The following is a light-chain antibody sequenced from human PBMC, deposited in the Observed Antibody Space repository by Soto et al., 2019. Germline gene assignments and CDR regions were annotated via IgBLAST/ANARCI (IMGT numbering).Light chain of an antibody. CDR2: GAS. J-gene: IGKJ1*01. CDR3: QQYNDNWPT. CDR1: QSVRTN. V-gene: IGKV3-15*01. Sequence: EIVMTQSPATLSVSPGETVTLSCRASQSVRTNLAWYQHKPGQSPRLLIYGASKRATGFPARFSGSGSGTEFTRTISSLQSEDFAVYYCQQYNDNWPTFGQGTKVEIK.